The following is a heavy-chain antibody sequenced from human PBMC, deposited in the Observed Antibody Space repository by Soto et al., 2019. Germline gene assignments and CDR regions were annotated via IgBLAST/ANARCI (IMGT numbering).Heavy chain of an antibody. Sequence: GGSLRLSCAASGFTFDDYTMHWVRQAPGKGLEWVSLISWDGGSKYYADSVKGRFTISRDNCKNTLYLQMNSLRAEDTAVYYCARVICTATSSAYYYGSGSYTPRFDYWGQGTLVTVS. CDR1: GFTFDDYT. CDR3: ARVICTATSSAYYYGSGSYTPRFDY. CDR2: ISWDGGSK. D-gene: IGHD3-10*01. J-gene: IGHJ4*02. V-gene: IGHV3-43*01.